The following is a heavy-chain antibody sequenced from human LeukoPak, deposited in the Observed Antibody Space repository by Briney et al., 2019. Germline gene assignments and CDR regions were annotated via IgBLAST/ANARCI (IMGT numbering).Heavy chain of an antibody. V-gene: IGHV3-7*01. Sequence: TGGSLRLSCAASGFTFSSYWMSWVRQVSGKGLEWVANIKPDGSEEYYVDSVKGRFTISSDNAEKSLYLQMNSLRVEDTAVYYCTLVTRATAAVDYWGQGTLVTVSS. CDR3: TLVTRATAAVDY. D-gene: IGHD6-13*01. CDR1: GFTFSSYW. J-gene: IGHJ4*02. CDR2: IKPDGSEE.